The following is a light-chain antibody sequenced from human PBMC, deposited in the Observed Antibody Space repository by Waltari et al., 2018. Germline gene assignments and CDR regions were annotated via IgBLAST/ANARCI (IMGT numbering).Light chain of an antibody. CDR2: AAS. V-gene: IGKV1-39*01. CDR3: QQSYDTSIT. Sequence: DIQMTQSPSSLSASVGDRVTITCRASQNIFIYLNWYQKKPHKAPKLLIYAASNLQSGVPSMFSGSGSGTDFTLTISSLQPEDFATYYCQQSYDTSITFGQGTRLEIK. CDR1: QNIFIY. J-gene: IGKJ5*01.